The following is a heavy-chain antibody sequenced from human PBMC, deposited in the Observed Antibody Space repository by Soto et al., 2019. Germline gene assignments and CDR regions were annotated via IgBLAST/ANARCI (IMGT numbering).Heavy chain of an antibody. D-gene: IGHD3-10*01. J-gene: IGHJ6*03. CDR1: GFTFSSYA. Sequence: GSLRLSCAASGFTFSSYAMSWIRQPPGKGLEWIGEINHSGSTNYNPSLKSRVTISVDTSKNQFSLKLSSVTAADTAVYYCTRGVIAFVYYYYMDVWGKGTTVTVSS. CDR2: INHSGST. CDR3: TRGVIAFVYYYYMDV. V-gene: IGHV4-34*08.